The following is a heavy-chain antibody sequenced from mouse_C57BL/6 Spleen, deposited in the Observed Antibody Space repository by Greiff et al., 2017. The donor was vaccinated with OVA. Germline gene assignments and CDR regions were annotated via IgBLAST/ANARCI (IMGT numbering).Heavy chain of an antibody. CDR1: GYTFTSYW. Sequence: VQLQQSGAELVKPGASVKMSCKASGYTFTSYWITWVKQRPGQGLEWIGDIYPGSGSTNYNEKFKSKATLTVDTSSSTAYMQLSSLTSEDSAVYYCARRYYGNYLYAMDYWGQGTSVTVSS. J-gene: IGHJ4*01. V-gene: IGHV1-55*01. CDR2: IYPGSGST. D-gene: IGHD2-1*01. CDR3: ARRYYGNYLYAMDY.